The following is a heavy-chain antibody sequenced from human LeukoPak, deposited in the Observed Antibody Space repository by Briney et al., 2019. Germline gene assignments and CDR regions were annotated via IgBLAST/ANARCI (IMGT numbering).Heavy chain of an antibody. V-gene: IGHV3-11*05. J-gene: IGHJ4*02. CDR3: ARVGTIAAAGTYDY. CDR1: GFTFSDYY. CDR2: IGSSGSFT. Sequence: GGSLRLSCAASGFTFSDYYMSWIRQAPGEGLGWVSYIGSSGSFTNYADSVKGRFTISRDNTKNSLYLQMNSLRPEDTVVYYCARVGTIAAAGTYDYWGQGTLVAVSS. D-gene: IGHD6-13*01.